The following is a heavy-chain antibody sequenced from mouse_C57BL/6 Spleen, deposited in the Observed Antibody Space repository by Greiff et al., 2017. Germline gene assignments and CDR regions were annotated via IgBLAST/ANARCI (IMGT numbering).Heavy chain of an antibody. CDR2: IDPSDSET. CDR1: GYTFTSYW. V-gene: IGHV1-52*01. Sequence: VQLQQPGAELVRPGSSVKLSCKASGYTFTSYWMHWVKQRPIQGLEWIGNIDPSDSETHYNQKFKDKATLTVDKSSSTAYMQLSSLTSEYSAVYYCARQGVTTVVDYWCQGTTLTVSS. D-gene: IGHD1-1*01. J-gene: IGHJ2*01. CDR3: ARQGVTTVVDY.